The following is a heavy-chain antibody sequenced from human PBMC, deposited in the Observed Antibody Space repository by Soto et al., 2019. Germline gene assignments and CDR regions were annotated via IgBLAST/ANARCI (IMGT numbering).Heavy chain of an antibody. V-gene: IGHV1-2*04. J-gene: IGHJ4*02. CDR2: INPNSGGT. CDR3: ARDLGAARPCYLDY. Sequence: GASVKVSCKASGYTFTGYYMHWVRQAPGQGLEWMGWINPNSGGTNYAQKFQGWVTMTRDTSISTAYMELSRLRSDDTAVYYCARDLGAARPCYLDYWGQGTLVTVS. D-gene: IGHD6-6*01. CDR1: GYTFTGYY.